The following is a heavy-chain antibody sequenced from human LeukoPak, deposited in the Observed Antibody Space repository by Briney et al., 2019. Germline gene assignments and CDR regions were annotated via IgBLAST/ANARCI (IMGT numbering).Heavy chain of an antibody. Sequence: GGSLRLSCAASGFVFSGYSITWVRQAPGKGREWVSYISESSSHTYYVDSVKGRFTISRDNAKNSLYVQMSSLRAEDTGIYYCARDRAVKARIGGMDVWGQGTTVIASS. CDR1: GFVFSGYS. J-gene: IGHJ6*02. CDR3: ARDRAVKARIGGMDV. V-gene: IGHV3-21*06. CDR2: ISESSSHT. D-gene: IGHD3-16*01.